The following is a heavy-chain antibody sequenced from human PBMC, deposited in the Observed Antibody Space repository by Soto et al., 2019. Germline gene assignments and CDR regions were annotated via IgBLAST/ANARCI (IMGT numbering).Heavy chain of an antibody. D-gene: IGHD2-2*01. V-gene: IGHV4-31*03. CDR2: IYYSGST. CDR1: GGSISSGGYY. CDR3: ARSSTSANYFDY. Sequence: QVQLQESGPGLVKPSQTLSLTCTVSGGSISSGGYYWSWIRQHPGKGLEWIGYIYYSGSTYYNPSLKSRVTISVDTSKNPFSLKLSSVTAADTAVYYCARSSTSANYFDYWGQGTLVTVSS. J-gene: IGHJ4*02.